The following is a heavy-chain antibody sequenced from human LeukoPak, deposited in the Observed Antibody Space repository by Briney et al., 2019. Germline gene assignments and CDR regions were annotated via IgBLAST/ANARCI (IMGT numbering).Heavy chain of an antibody. Sequence: SETLSLTCTVSGGSISSGGYYWSWIRQHPGKGLEWIGYIYYSGSTYYNPSLKSRVTISVDTSKNQFSLKLSSVTAADTAVYYCARGGVDDFWSGYLDYWGQGTLVTVSS. V-gene: IGHV4-31*03. D-gene: IGHD3-3*01. CDR1: GGSISSGGYY. CDR3: ARGGVDDFWSGYLDY. CDR2: IYYSGST. J-gene: IGHJ4*02.